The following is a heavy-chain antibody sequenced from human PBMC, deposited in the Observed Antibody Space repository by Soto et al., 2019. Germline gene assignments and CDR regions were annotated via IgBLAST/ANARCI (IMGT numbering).Heavy chain of an antibody. J-gene: IGHJ5*02. D-gene: IGHD5-12*01. V-gene: IGHV4-4*02. Sequence: SETLSLTCAVSGGSISSSNWWSWVRQPPGKGLEWIGEIYHSGSTNYNPSLKSRVTISVDKSKNQFSLKLSSVTAADTAVYYCAGDRRVDKIGLDPWGQGTLVTVSS. CDR2: IYHSGST. CDR3: AGDRRVDKIGLDP. CDR1: GGSISSSNW.